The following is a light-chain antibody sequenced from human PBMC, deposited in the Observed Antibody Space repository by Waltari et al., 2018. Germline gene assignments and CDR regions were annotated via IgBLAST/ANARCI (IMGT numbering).Light chain of an antibody. Sequence: SSELTQPPSLPVSPGQTAKITCSGEAWANQQTYWYQQKSGQAPVLLIDKHSERPSMIAERFSGASSGTTVTLTISGVQAEDEADYFCQSSDSSGTWVFGGGTKLTVL. J-gene: IGLJ3*02. V-gene: IGLV3-25*03. CDR3: QSSDSSGTWV. CDR2: KHS. CDR1: AWANQQ.